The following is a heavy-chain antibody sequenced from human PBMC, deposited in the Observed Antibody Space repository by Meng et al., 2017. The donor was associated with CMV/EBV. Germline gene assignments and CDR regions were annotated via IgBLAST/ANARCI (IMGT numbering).Heavy chain of an antibody. Sequence: GGSLRLSCAASGFTFSSYAMHWVRQAPGKGLEWVAFIRYDGSNKYYADSVKGRFTISRDNSKNTLYLQMNSLRAEDTAVYYCAKDGIGRLRYFDLYGMDVWGQGTTVTVSS. CDR3: AKDGIGRLRYFDLYGMDV. CDR2: IRYDGSNK. V-gene: IGHV3-30*02. J-gene: IGHJ6*02. CDR1: GFTFSSYA. D-gene: IGHD3-9*01.